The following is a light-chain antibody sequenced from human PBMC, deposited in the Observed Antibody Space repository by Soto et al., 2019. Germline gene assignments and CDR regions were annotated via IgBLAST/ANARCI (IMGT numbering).Light chain of an antibody. V-gene: IGLV2-23*03. J-gene: IGLJ2*01. CDR3: CSYAGSRTFVV. CDR2: EGS. Sequence: QSALTQPASVSGSPGQSITISCTGTSSDVGSYNLVSWYQQHPGKAPKLMIYEGSKRPSGVSNRFSGAKSGNTASLTISGLQAEDEAEYYCCSYAGSRTFVVFGGGTKLTVL. CDR1: SSDVGSYNL.